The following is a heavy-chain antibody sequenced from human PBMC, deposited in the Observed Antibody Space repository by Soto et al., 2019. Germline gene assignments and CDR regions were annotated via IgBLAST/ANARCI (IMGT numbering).Heavy chain of an antibody. CDR2: ISSSGSTI. Sequence: EVQLVESGGGLVQPGGSLRLSCAASGFTISSYEMNWVRQAPGKGLEWVSYISSSGSTIYYADSVKGRFTISRDNAKNSLYLQMNSLRAEDTAVNYCASDSTGMDVWGPGTTVTVSS. CDR3: ASDSTGMDV. V-gene: IGHV3-48*03. J-gene: IGHJ6*02. CDR1: GFTISSYE.